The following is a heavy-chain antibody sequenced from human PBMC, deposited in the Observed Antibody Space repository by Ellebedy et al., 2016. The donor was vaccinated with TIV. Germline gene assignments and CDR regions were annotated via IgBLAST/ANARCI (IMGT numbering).Heavy chain of an antibody. V-gene: IGHV3-74*01. CDR3: ARGDRAGTTRLVDY. Sequence: PGGSLRLSCAASGVTFSSHWVHWVRQAPGKGLVWVSRINSYGSRTNYADSVKGRFTISRDNAKNTLYLQMNSLRAEDTAVYYCARGDRAGTTRLVDYWGQGTLVTVSS. J-gene: IGHJ4*02. CDR2: INSYGSRT. CDR1: GVTFSSHW. D-gene: IGHD1-7*01.